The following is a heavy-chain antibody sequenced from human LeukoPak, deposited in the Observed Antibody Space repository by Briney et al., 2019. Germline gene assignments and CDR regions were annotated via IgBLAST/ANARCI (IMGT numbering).Heavy chain of an antibody. J-gene: IGHJ4*02. D-gene: IGHD5-18*01. CDR1: GGSISIYY. CDR3: ARVDTAMVSSDY. V-gene: IGHV4-59*01. CDR2: IYYSGST. Sequence: PSETLSLTCTVSGGSISIYYWSWIRQPPGKGLEWIGYIYYSGSTNYNPSLKSRVTISVDTSKNQFSLKLSSVTAADTAVYYCARVDTAMVSSDYWGQGTLVTVSS.